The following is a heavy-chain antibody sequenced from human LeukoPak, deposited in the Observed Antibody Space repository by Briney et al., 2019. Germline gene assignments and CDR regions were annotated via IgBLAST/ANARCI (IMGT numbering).Heavy chain of an antibody. Sequence: SETLSLTCTVSGGSISSYYWSWIRQPPGKGLEWIGYIYYSGSTNYNPSLKSRVTISVDTSKNQFSLKLSPVTAADTAVYYCARSFQSYYDFWSGYYPSYYYGMDVWGQGTTVTVSS. CDR2: IYYSGST. V-gene: IGHV4-59*01. CDR1: GGSISSYY. CDR3: ARSFQSYYDFWSGYYPSYYYGMDV. D-gene: IGHD3-3*01. J-gene: IGHJ6*02.